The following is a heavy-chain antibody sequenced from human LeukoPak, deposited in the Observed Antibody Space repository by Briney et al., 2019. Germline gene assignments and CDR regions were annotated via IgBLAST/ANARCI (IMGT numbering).Heavy chain of an antibody. D-gene: IGHD2-21*01. CDR3: ITPLPYSAQ. CDR2: IKPKTDGETT. J-gene: IGHJ4*02. Sequence: PGGSLRLSCVDSGFTFSSHWMNWVRQAPGKGLEWVGRIKPKTDGETTEYAAPVKDRFSISRDDSKSMMYLQMNSLKTEDTAVYYCITPLPYSAQGGQGTLVTVSS. CDR1: GFTFSSHW. V-gene: IGHV3-15*07.